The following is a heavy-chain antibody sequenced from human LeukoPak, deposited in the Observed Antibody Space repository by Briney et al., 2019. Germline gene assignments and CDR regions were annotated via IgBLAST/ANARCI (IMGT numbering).Heavy chain of an antibody. V-gene: IGHV3-53*01. J-gene: IGHJ4*02. D-gene: IGHD2-15*01. CDR2: IYSGGST. CDR1: GFTFSNFV. Sequence: GGSLRLSCSASGFTFSNFVMHWVRQAPGKGLEWVSVIYSGGSTYYADSVKGRFTISRDNSKNTLYLQMNNLRAENTTVYYCARDQRGLEYCSGGSCYQAYYFDYWGQGTLVTVSS. CDR3: ARDQRGLEYCSGGSCYQAYYFDY.